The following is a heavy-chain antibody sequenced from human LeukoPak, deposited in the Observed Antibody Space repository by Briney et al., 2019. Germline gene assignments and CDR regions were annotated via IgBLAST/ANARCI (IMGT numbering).Heavy chain of an antibody. Sequence: GGSLRLSCAASGFTFSDYYMSWIRQAPGKGLEWVSYISSSGSTIYYADSVKGRFTISRDSAKNSLYLQMNSLRAEDTAVYYCAGKLLWFGEFLVWGQGTLVTVSS. J-gene: IGHJ4*02. CDR1: GFTFSDYY. CDR3: AGKLLWFGEFLV. D-gene: IGHD3-10*01. CDR2: ISSSGSTI. V-gene: IGHV3-11*01.